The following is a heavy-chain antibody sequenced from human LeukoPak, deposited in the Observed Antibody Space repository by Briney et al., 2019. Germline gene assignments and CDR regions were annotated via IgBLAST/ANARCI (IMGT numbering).Heavy chain of an antibody. CDR2: INPNSGGT. CDR3: AREFYDSSGYNHPLRY. V-gene: IGHV1-2*02. CDR1: GYTFTGYY. D-gene: IGHD3-22*01. Sequence: GASVKVSCKASGYTFTGYYMHWVRQAPGQGLEWMGWINPNSGGTNYAQKFQGRVTMTRDTSISTAYMELSRLRSDDTAVYYCAREFYDSSGYNHPLRYWGQGTLVTVSS. J-gene: IGHJ4*02.